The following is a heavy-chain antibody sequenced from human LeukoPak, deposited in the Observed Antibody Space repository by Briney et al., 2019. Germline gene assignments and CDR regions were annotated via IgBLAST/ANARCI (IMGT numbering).Heavy chain of an antibody. Sequence: GGSLRLSCAASGCTFSSYGMHWVRQAPGKGLEWVAVIWYDGSNKYYADSVKGRFTISRDNSKNTLYLQMNSLRAEDTAVYYCARDSMTYYDFWSGLDSIDYYYGMDVWGQGTTVTVSS. CDR1: GCTFSSYG. CDR3: ARDSMTYYDFWSGLDSIDYYYGMDV. CDR2: IWYDGSNK. D-gene: IGHD3-3*01. J-gene: IGHJ6*02. V-gene: IGHV3-33*01.